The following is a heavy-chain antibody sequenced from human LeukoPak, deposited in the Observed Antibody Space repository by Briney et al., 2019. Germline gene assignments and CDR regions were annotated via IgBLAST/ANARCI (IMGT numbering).Heavy chain of an antibody. CDR3: ARRDIAARLNWFDP. V-gene: IGHV4-39*01. D-gene: IGHD6-6*01. Sequence: PSETLSLTCTVSGGSISSSRYYWGWIRQPPGKGLEWIGNIYYSGSTYYNPSLMSRVTISLDTSKNQFSLKLSSVTAADTAVYYCARRDIAARLNWFDPWGQGTLVTVSS. CDR1: GGSISSSRYY. J-gene: IGHJ5*02. CDR2: IYYSGST.